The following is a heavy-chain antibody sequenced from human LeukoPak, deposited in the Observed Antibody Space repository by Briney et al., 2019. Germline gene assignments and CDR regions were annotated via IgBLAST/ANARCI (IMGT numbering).Heavy chain of an antibody. D-gene: IGHD1-26*01. CDR2: ISNSGAGT. V-gene: IGHV3-23*01. J-gene: IGHJ4*02. CDR3: AKDRGGNYGFFDY. Sequence: GGSLRLSCAASGFTFSFYAMSWVRQAPGKGLEWVSTISNSGAGTYSADSVKGRFTISRDNSKNTLYLQLSSLRAEDTAVYYCAKDRGGNYGFFDYWGQGTLVTVSS. CDR1: GFTFSFYA.